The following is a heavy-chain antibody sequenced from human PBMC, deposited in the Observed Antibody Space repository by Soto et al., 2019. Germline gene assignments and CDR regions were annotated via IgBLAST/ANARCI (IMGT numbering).Heavy chain of an antibody. D-gene: IGHD3-16*02. CDR2: INHSGST. J-gene: IGHJ4*02. CDR3: ARGFVGAFGGVIVSRPYYFDY. V-gene: IGHV4-34*01. CDR1: GGSFSGYY. Sequence: KTSETLSLTCAVYGGSFSGYYWSWIRQPPGKGLEWIGEINHSGSTNYNPSLKSRVTISVGTSKNQFSLKLSSVTAADTAVYYCARGFVGAFGGVIVSRPYYFDYWGQGTLVTVSS.